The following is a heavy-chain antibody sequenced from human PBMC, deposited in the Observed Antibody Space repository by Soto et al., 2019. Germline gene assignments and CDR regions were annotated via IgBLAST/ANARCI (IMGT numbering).Heavy chain of an antibody. CDR1: GYTFTGYY. J-gene: IGHJ4*02. V-gene: IGHV1-2*02. CDR3: GRGRSGELVIFY. CDR2: ISPQTGGT. D-gene: IGHD1-26*01. Sequence: ASVKVSCKASGYTFTGYYIHWVRQTPGQGPEWMGEISPQTGGTKYAQKSQGRVTMTRDTSITTVYMELSNLSPDDTAVYYCGRGRSGELVIFYWGQGTLVTVSS.